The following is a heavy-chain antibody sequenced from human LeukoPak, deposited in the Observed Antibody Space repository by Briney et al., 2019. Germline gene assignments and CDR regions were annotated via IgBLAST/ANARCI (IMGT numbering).Heavy chain of an antibody. V-gene: IGHV3-33*01. D-gene: IGHD3-10*01. CDR1: GFTFSSYG. J-gene: IGHJ4*02. CDR2: IWYDGSNK. Sequence: GRSLRLSCAVAGFTFSSYGMHWVRQAPGKGLEWVAVIWYDGSNKYYADSVKGRFTISRDNSKNTLYLQMDSLRAEDTGVYYCARDPYYYGSGIWGYFDYWGQGTLVTVSS. CDR3: ARDPYYYGSGIWGYFDY.